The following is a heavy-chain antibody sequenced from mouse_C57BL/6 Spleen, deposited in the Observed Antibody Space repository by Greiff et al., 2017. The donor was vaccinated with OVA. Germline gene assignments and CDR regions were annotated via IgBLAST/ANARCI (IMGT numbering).Heavy chain of an antibody. Sequence: VQLQQSGAELVRPGASVKLSCTASGFNIKDYYMHWVTQRPEQGLEWIGRIDPEDGDPAYAPKFQGQATMTADTSSNTAYLQLSSLTSEDTAVYYCTQGGSSYVRWYVDVWGTGTTVTVSS. CDR3: TQGGSSYVRWYVDV. CDR1: GFNIKDYY. CDR2: IDPEDGDP. V-gene: IGHV14-1*01. J-gene: IGHJ1*03. D-gene: IGHD1-1*01.